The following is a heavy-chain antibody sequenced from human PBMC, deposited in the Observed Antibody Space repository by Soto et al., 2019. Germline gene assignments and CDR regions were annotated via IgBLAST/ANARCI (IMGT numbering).Heavy chain of an antibody. D-gene: IGHD5-18*01. CDR3: ARRDSGYIYGHPHYYYGLDV. J-gene: IGHJ6*02. CDR1: GGSISSGGYY. CDR2: IDYSGST. Sequence: QVQLQESGPGLVKPSQTLSLTCSVSGGSISSGGYYWCWIRQHPGKGLEWIGYIDYSGSTYYNPSLPSRVTISVDTSKNQSSLKLSSVTAAATAVYYCARRDSGYIYGHPHYYYGLDVWGQGTTVTVSS. V-gene: IGHV4-31*03.